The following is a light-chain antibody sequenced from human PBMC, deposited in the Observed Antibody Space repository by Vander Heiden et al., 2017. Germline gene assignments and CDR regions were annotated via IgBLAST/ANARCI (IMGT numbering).Light chain of an antibody. J-gene: IGLJ2*01. V-gene: IGLV1-51*01. CDR3: GTWDSSLSAGV. CDR1: SSNIGNNY. CDR2: YNN. Sequence: QSVLTQPPSVSAAPGQKVTIPCSGSSSNIGNNYVSWYQQLPGTAPKLLIYYNNKRPSGIPDRFSGSKSGTSATLGITGLQTGDEADDYCGTWDSSLSAGVFGGGTKLTVL.